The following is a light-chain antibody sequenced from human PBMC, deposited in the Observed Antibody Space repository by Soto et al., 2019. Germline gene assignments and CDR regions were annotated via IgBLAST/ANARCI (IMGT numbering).Light chain of an antibody. V-gene: IGLV2-14*03. CDR3: SSYSTTSSPHVL. Sequence: QSVLTQPASVSGSPGQSITISCTGTPSDIGRYNYVSWYQQFPGKVPKLLIYDVTYRPSGVSARFSGSKSCSTASLTISGLQAEDEADYYCSSYSTTSSPHVLFGGGTKLTVL. CDR1: PSDIGRYNY. J-gene: IGLJ2*01. CDR2: DVT.